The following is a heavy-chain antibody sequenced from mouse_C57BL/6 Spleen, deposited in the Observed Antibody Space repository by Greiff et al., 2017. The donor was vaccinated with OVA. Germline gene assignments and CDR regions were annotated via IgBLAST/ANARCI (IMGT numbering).Heavy chain of an antibody. CDR1: GYSITSGYY. Sequence: DVQLQESGPGLVKPSQSLSLTCSVTGYSITSGYYWNWIRQFPGNKLEWMGYISYDGSNNYNPSLKNRISITRDTSKNQFFLKLNSVTTEDTATYYCARGGDGDYFDYWGQGTTLTVSS. CDR2: ISYDGSN. D-gene: IGHD3-3*01. J-gene: IGHJ2*01. CDR3: ARGGDGDYFDY. V-gene: IGHV3-6*01.